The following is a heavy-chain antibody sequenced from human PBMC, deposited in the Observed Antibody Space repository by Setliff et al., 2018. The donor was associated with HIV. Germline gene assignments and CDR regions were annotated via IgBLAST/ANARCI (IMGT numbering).Heavy chain of an antibody. V-gene: IGHV4-38-2*02. D-gene: IGHD6-13*01. CDR1: DYSVRSGFY. CDR2: MYHSGST. Sequence: KSSETLSLTCAVSDYSVRSGFYWGWIRQPPGKGLEWIGSMYHSGSTYYNPSLKSRVTISVDTSKNQFSLKLSSVTVADTALYYCGRDEHGFNSNWYGVDWGQGTLVTVSS. CDR3: GRDEHGFNSNWYGVD. J-gene: IGHJ4*02.